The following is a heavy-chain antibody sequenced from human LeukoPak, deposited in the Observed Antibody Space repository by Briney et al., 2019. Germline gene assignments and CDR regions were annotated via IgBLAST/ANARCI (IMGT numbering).Heavy chain of an antibody. CDR1: GYTFTGYY. D-gene: IGHD6-19*01. CDR2: INPNSGGT. J-gene: IGHJ4*01. CDR3: ARDLKSGYSSGRYSWGTGSSNDY. Sequence: ASVTVSYTASGYTFTGYYMHWVRQAPGQGLEWMGWINPNSGGTNYAQTFQGMVTITRDTSISTAYMQLSRLRSDATAVYSCARDLKSGYSSGRYSWGTGSSNDYWGQGPLVTVP. V-gene: IGHV1-2*02.